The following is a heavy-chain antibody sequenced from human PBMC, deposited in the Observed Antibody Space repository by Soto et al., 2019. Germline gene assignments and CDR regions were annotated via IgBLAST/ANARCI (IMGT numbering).Heavy chain of an antibody. CDR1: GFIFSDYT. Sequence: PGGSLRLSCSASGFIFSDYTMNWVRQAPGKGLEWVSSISDGDTFIYYADSLRGRFTISRDSAKNSVFLQMHSLRAEDSGVYFCAREDTAMFDNSYFYYGMDVWGQGTTVTVFS. V-gene: IGHV3-21*06. CDR3: AREDTAMFDNSYFYYGMDV. CDR2: ISDGDTFI. J-gene: IGHJ6*02. D-gene: IGHD5-18*01.